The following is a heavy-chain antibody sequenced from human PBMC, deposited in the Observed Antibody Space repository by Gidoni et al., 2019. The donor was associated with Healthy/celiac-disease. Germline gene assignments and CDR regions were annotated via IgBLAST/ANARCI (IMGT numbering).Heavy chain of an antibody. J-gene: IGHJ6*02. CDR3: ARDAVEYSFGMDV. V-gene: IGHV3-21*01. CDR2: ISSSSSYI. Sequence: VQLVESGGGLVKPGGSLRLSCAASGFTFSSYSMNWVRQAPGQGLEWVSSISSSSSYIYYADSVKGRFTSSRDNAKNSLYLQMNSLRAEDTAVYYCARDAVEYSFGMDVWGQGTTVTVSS. CDR1: GFTFSSYS. D-gene: IGHD6-6*01.